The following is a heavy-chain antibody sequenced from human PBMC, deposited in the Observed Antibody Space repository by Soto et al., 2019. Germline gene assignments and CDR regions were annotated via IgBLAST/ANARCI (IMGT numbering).Heavy chain of an antibody. CDR1: GFTFSSYA. D-gene: IGHD5-18*01. Sequence: EVQLLESGGGLVQPGGSLRLSCAASGFTFSSYAMSWVRQAPGKGLEWVSAISGSGGSTYYADSVKGRFTISRDNSKNTLYLQMNSLRAEDTAVYYCAKAEFDPRGYSYGLLRSEGDLPETGYWGQGTLVTVSS. V-gene: IGHV3-23*01. CDR3: AKAEFDPRGYSYGLLRSEGDLPETGY. J-gene: IGHJ4*02. CDR2: ISGSGGST.